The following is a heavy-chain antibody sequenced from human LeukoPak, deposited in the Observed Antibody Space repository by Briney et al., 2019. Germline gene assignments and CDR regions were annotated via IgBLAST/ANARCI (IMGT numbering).Heavy chain of an antibody. D-gene: IGHD2-15*01. CDR2: IYPGDSDT. Sequence: GESLKISCKGSGYSFTSYWIGWVRQMPGEGLEWMGIIYPGDSDTRYSPSFQGQVTISADKSISTAYLQWSSLKASDTAMYYCARHPPGYCSGGSCYNWFDPWGQGTLVTVSS. CDR1: GYSFTSYW. J-gene: IGHJ5*02. CDR3: ARHPPGYCSGGSCYNWFDP. V-gene: IGHV5-51*01.